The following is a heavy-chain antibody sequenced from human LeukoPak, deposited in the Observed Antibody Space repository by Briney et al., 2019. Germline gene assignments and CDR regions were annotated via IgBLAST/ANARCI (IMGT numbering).Heavy chain of an antibody. V-gene: IGHV3-48*04. Sequence: QPGGSLRLSCAASGFTFSSYSMNWVRQAPGKGLEWVSYISSSSSTIYYADSVKGRFTVSRDNGKNSMFLQMNSLRAEDTAVYYCARRSQDFDRSGFLDWGQGTLVTVSS. J-gene: IGHJ4*02. CDR2: ISSSSSTI. CDR1: GFTFSSYS. D-gene: IGHD3-22*01. CDR3: ARRSQDFDRSGFLD.